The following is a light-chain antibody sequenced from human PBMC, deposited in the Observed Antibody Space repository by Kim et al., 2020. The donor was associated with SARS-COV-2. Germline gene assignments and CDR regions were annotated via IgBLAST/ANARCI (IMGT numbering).Light chain of an antibody. Sequence: SSELTQDPAVSVALGQTVRITCQGDSLRSYYASWYQQKPGQAPVLVIYGKNNRPPGIPDRFSGSSSGNTASLPITGAQAEDEADYFCNSRDSSGNHWVFG. CDR3: NSRDSSGNHWV. CDR2: GKN. V-gene: IGLV3-19*01. J-gene: IGLJ3*02. CDR1: SLRSYY.